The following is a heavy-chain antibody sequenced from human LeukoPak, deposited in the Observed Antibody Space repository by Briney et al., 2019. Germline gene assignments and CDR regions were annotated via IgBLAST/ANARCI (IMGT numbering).Heavy chain of an antibody. CDR1: GFTFSSCA. V-gene: IGHV3-23*01. J-gene: IGHJ4*02. Sequence: GGSLRLSCAASGFTFSSCAINWVRQAPGKGLEWVSVISGSGGSTYYADSVKGRFTISRDNSKNTLYLQMNSLRAEDTAVYYCARKDIEVAGFDYWGQGTLVTVSS. CDR3: ARKDIEVAGFDY. CDR2: ISGSGGST. D-gene: IGHD6-19*01.